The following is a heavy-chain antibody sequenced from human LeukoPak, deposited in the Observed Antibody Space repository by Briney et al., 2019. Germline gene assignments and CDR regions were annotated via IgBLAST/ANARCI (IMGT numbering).Heavy chain of an antibody. CDR1: GFTFSSYA. CDR3: AKGQEPLYYYYMDV. CDR2: ISGSGGST. V-gene: IGHV3-23*01. D-gene: IGHD1-26*01. J-gene: IGHJ6*03. Sequence: GGSLRLSCAASGFTFSSYAMSWVRQAPGKGLEWVSAISGSGGSTYYADSVKGRCTISRDNSKNTLYLQMNSLRAEDTAVYYCAKGQEPLYYYYMDVWGKGTTVTVSS.